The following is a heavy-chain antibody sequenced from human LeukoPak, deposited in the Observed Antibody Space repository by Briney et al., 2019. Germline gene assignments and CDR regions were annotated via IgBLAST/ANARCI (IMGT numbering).Heavy chain of an antibody. CDR1: GGSISSYY. CDR3: ARNKPGDAFDI. V-gene: IGHV4-59*01. D-gene: IGHD1/OR15-1a*01. CDR2: IYYSGST. Sequence: QTSETLSLTCTVSGGSISSYYWSWIRQPPGKGLEWIGYIYYSGSTNYNPSLKSRVTISVDTSKSQFSLKLSSVTAADTAVYYCARNKPGDAFDIWGQGTMVTVSS. J-gene: IGHJ3*02.